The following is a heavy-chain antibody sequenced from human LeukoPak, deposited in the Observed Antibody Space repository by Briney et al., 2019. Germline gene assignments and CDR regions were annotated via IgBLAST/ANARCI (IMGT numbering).Heavy chain of an antibody. CDR2: INPNSGGT. D-gene: IGHD2-15*01. J-gene: IGHJ6*02. Sequence: EASVTVSCKASGYTFTGYYIHWVRQAPGQGLEWMGWINPNSGGTNYAQKFQGRVTMTRDTSISTAYMELSRLTSDDTAVYYCAREIGYCSGGSCSLRFDPWGQGTTVTVSS. CDR1: GYTFTGYY. V-gene: IGHV1-2*02. CDR3: AREIGYCSGGSCSLRFDP.